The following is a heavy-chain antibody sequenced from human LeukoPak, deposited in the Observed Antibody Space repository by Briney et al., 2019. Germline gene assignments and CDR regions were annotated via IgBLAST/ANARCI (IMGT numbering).Heavy chain of an antibody. D-gene: IGHD6-13*01. CDR1: GGSLTNYY. V-gene: IGHV4-34*01. CDR3: ARFPKGGSSWYGPYYFDY. Sequence: SETLSLTCAVYGGSLTNYYWNWIRQPPGKGLEWIGDINHSGTTNYNSSLKSRVTMSVDTSKSQFSLKLSPVTAADTGMYFCARFPKGGSSWYGPYYFDYWGQGILVTVSS. CDR2: INHSGTT. J-gene: IGHJ4*02.